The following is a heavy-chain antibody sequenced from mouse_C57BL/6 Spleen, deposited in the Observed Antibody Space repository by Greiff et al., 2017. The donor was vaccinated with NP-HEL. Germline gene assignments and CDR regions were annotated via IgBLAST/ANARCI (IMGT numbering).Heavy chain of an antibody. D-gene: IGHD2-3*01. V-gene: IGHV7-3*01. CDR3: ARYKGYWYYAMDY. J-gene: IGHJ4*01. CDR2: IRNKANGYTT. CDR1: GFTFTDYY. Sequence: EVKLMESGGGLVQPGGSLSLSCAASGFTFTDYYMSWVRQPPGKALEWLGFIRNKANGYTTEYSASVKGRFTISRDNSQSILYLQMNALRAEDSATYYCARYKGYWYYAMDYWGQGTSVTVSS.